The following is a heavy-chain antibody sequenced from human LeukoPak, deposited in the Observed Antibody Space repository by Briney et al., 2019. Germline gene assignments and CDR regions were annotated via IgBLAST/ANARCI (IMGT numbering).Heavy chain of an antibody. CDR1: GFTFSSYS. V-gene: IGHV3-21*01. J-gene: IGHJ1*01. CDR2: ISSSSSYI. Sequence: PGGSLRLSCAASGFTFSSYSMNWVRQAPGKGLEWVSSISSSSSYIYYADSVKGRFTISRDNAKNSLYLQMNSLRAEDTAVYYCARAEDQLLVHYVWGSYEFLHWGQGTLVTVSS. D-gene: IGHD3-16*01. CDR3: ARAEDQLLVHYVWGSYEFLH.